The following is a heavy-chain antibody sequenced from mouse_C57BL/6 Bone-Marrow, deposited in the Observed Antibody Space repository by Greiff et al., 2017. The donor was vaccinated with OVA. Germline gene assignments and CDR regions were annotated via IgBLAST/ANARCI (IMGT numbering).Heavy chain of an antibody. CDR2: ISGGGGNT. CDR3: ARQGGLGTSWYFDY. CDR1: GFTFSSYT. D-gene: IGHD4-1*01. J-gene: IGHJ2*01. Sequence: EVKLMESGGGLVKPGGSLKLSCAASGFTFSSYTMSWVRQTPEKRLEWVATISGGGGNTYYPDSVKGRFTISRDNAKNTLYLQMSSLRSEDTALYYCARQGGLGTSWYFDYWGQGTTLTVSS. V-gene: IGHV5-9*01.